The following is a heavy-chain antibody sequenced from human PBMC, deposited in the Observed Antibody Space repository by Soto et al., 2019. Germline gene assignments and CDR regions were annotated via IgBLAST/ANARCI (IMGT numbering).Heavy chain of an antibody. CDR1: EFTFSDYA. V-gene: IGHV3-30-3*01. J-gene: IGHJ3*02. D-gene: IGHD3-22*01. CDR3: ARAHYHDSSGPNGHAFDI. Sequence: GGSLRLSCAASEFTFSDYAMHWVRQAPGKGLEWVAVISDDGDKVFYADSMKDRLTISRDNSKSTLFLQLTSLGPEDTALYYCARAHYHDSSGPNGHAFDIWGQGTLVTVSS. CDR2: ISDDGDKV.